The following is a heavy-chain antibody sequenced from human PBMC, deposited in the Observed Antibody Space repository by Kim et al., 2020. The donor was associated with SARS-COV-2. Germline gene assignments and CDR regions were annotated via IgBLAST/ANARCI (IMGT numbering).Heavy chain of an antibody. CDR1: GYTFTSYD. CDR2: MNPNSGNT. V-gene: IGHV1-8*01. CDR3: ARGNPDYYYYGMDV. Sequence: ASVKVSCKASGYTFTSYDINWVRQATGQGLEWMGWMNPNSGNTGYAQKFQGRVTMTRNTSISTAYMELSSLRSEDTAVYYCARGNPDYYYYGMDVWGQGTTVTVSS. J-gene: IGHJ6*02.